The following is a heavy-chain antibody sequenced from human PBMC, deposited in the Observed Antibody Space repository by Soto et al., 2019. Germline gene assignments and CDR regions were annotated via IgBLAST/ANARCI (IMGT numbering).Heavy chain of an antibody. V-gene: IGHV1-69*13. D-gene: IGHD6-6*01. CDR3: ARDLANTIAARPISYYYYGMDV. Sequence: SVKVSCKASGGTFSSYAISWVRQAPGQGLEWMGGIIPIFGTANYAQKFQGRVTITADESASTAYMELSSLRSEDTAVYYCARDLANTIAARPISYYYYGMDVWGQGTTVTVSS. J-gene: IGHJ6*02. CDR2: IIPIFGTA. CDR1: GGTFSSYA.